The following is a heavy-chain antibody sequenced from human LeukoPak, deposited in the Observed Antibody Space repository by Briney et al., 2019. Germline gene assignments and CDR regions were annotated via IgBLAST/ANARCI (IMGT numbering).Heavy chain of an antibody. CDR1: GGSISSGDYY. J-gene: IGHJ3*02. CDR3: ARARYVNSFYAFDI. Sequence: SETLSLTCTVSGGSISSGDYYWSWIRQPPGKGLEWIGYIYYSGSTYYNPSLKSRVTISVDTSKNQFFLKLSSVTAADTAVNYCARARYVNSFYAFDIWGQGTLVSVSS. D-gene: IGHD3-9*01. V-gene: IGHV4-30-4*02. CDR2: IYYSGST.